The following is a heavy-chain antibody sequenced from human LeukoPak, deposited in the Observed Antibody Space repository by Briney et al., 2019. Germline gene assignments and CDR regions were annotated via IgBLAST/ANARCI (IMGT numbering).Heavy chain of an antibody. J-gene: IGHJ4*02. CDR2: ISSSSSSI. CDR3: ARDNNYAFEY. V-gene: IGHV3-48*02. D-gene: IGHD1-1*01. CDR1: GFTFSFYS. Sequence: GGSLRLSCAASGFTFSFYSMNWVRQAPGKGLEWISYISSSSSSIYADSVKGRFTVSRDNDKNSLYLQMNSLRDEDTAIYYCARDNNYAFEYWGEGTLVTVSS.